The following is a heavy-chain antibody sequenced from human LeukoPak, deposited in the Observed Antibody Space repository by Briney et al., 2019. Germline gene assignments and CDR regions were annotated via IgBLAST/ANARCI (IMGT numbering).Heavy chain of an antibody. D-gene: IGHD3-22*01. CDR3: AREYYYDSSGYGSFEY. Sequence: GGSLRPSCAASGFTFSSYAMSWVRQAPGKGLEWVSAISGGGGSTYYADSVEGRFTISRDNAKNSLYLQMNSLRAEDTAVYYCAREYYYDSSGYGSFEYWGQGTLVTVSS. CDR2: ISGGGGST. V-gene: IGHV3-23*01. J-gene: IGHJ4*02. CDR1: GFTFSSYA.